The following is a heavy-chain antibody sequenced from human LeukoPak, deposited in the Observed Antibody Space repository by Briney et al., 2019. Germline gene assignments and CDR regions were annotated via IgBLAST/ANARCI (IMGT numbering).Heavy chain of an antibody. J-gene: IGHJ1*01. V-gene: IGHV4-30-2*01. CDR2: IYHSGST. D-gene: IGHD3-22*01. CDR3: AATNITMIVVAPYFQH. CDR1: GGSISSGGYS. Sequence: SETLSLTCAVSGGSISSGGYSWSWIRQPPGEGLEWIRYIYHSGSTYYNPSLKSRVTISVDRSKNQFSLKLSSVTAADTAVYYCAATNITMIVVAPYFQHWGQGTLVTVSS.